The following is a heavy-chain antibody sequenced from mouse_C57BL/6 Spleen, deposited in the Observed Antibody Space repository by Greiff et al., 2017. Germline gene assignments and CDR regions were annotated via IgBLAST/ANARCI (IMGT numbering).Heavy chain of an antibody. V-gene: IGHV1-19*01. D-gene: IGHD2-4*01. Sequence: SGPVLVKPGASVKMSCKASGYTFSDYYMNWVKQSHGKSLEWIGVIHPYNGGTSYNQKFKGKATLTVYKSSGTAYMALNSLTSEDSAVYYCARPNYDYDGAWFAYWRQGTLVTVSA. J-gene: IGHJ3*01. CDR3: ARPNYDYDGAWFAY. CDR2: IHPYNGGT. CDR1: GYTFSDYY.